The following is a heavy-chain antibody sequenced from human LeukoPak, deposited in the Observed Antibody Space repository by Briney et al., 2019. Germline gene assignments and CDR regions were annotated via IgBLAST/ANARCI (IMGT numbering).Heavy chain of an antibody. CDR3: ARCGSYDFWSGYWDYYYGMDV. Sequence: RAAVTVSFKGSGYTFTKYDSNWVRQAGGQGGEGVGWMNPKSGNTGYAQKFQGRVTMTRNTSISTAYMELSSLRSEDTAVYYCARCGSYDFWSGYWDYYYGMDVWGQGTTVTVSS. V-gene: IGHV1-8*01. J-gene: IGHJ6*02. D-gene: IGHD3-3*01. CDR1: GYTFTKYD. CDR2: MNPKSGNT.